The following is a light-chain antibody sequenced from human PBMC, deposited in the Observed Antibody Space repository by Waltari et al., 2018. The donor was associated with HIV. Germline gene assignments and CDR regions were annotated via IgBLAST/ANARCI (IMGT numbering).Light chain of an antibody. CDR1: SSAVGGYNY. V-gene: IGLV2-11*01. CDR2: DVS. J-gene: IGLJ2*01. CDR3: CSYAGSYTFVV. Sequence: QSALTQPRSVPGSPGQSVTISCTGTSSAVGGYNYVSWYQQHPGKAPKLMIYDVSKRPSGVPDRFSGSKSGNTASLTISGLQAEDEADYYCCSYAGSYTFVVFGGGTKLTVL.